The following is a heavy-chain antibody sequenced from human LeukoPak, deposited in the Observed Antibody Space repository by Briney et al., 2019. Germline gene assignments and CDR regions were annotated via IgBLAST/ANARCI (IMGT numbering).Heavy chain of an antibody. V-gene: IGHV1-18*04. CDR2: ISAYSGNT. CDR3: ARNPDTRSVILRDLDWSLNWFDP. J-gene: IGHJ5*02. D-gene: IGHD3-9*01. Sequence: ASVKVSCKASGYTFTSYGTSWVRQAPGQGLEWMGWISAYSGNTNYAQKLQGRVTMPTDTSTSTAYMELRSLRPDDTAVYYCARNPDTRSVILRDLDWSLNWFDPWGQGTLVTVSS. CDR1: GYTFTSYG.